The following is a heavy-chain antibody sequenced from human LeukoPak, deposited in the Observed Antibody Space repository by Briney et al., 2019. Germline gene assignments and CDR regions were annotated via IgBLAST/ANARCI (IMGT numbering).Heavy chain of an antibody. V-gene: IGHV4-34*01. D-gene: IGHD3-9*01. J-gene: IGHJ4*02. Sequence: SETLSLTCAVYGGSFSGYYWSWIRQPPGKGLEWIGEINHSGSTNYNPSLKSRVTISVDTSKNQFSLKLSSVTAADTAVYYCARGGLRYFDWLSTDYYFDYWGQGTLVTVSP. CDR1: GGSFSGYY. CDR2: INHSGST. CDR3: ARGGLRYFDWLSTDYYFDY.